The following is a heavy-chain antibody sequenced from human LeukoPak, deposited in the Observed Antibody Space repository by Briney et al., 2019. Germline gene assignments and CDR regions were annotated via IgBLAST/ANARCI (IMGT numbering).Heavy chain of an antibody. CDR1: GFTFRIYA. CDR2: ISGSGGST. J-gene: IGHJ4*02. D-gene: IGHD2-2*01. CDR3: AKEGSGSTSDY. V-gene: IGHV3-23*01. Sequence: GGSLRLSCVASGFTFRIYAMSWVRQPPGKGLEWVSGISGSGGSTYYADSVKGRFTISRDNSKNTLYLQMNSLRAEDTAVYYCAKEGSGSTSDYWGQGTLVTVSS.